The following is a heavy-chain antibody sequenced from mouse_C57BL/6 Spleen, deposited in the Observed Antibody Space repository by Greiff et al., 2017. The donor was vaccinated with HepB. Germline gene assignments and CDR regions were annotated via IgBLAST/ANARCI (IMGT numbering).Heavy chain of an antibody. J-gene: IGHJ2*01. CDR2: IYPGDGDT. D-gene: IGHD4-1*01. CDR3: ARIGWDLYYFDY. CDR1: GYAFSSSW. Sequence: QVQLQQSGPELVKPGDSVKISCKASGYAFSSSWMNWVKQRPGKGLEWIGRIYPGDGDTNYNGKFKGKATLTADKSSSTAYMQLSSLTSEDSAVYFCARIGWDLYYFDYWGQGTTLTVSS. V-gene: IGHV1-82*01.